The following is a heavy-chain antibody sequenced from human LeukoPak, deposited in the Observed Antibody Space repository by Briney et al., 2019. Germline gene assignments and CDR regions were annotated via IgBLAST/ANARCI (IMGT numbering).Heavy chain of an antibody. CDR3: ARGIPGYFGTSGYYYEY. D-gene: IGHD3-22*01. J-gene: IGHJ4*02. V-gene: IGHV4-4*02. CDR1: GDSISSNYW. Sequence: SETLSLTCAVSGDSISSNYWWTWVRQPPGKGLEWIGEIHHSESTNFNPSLKSRVTISVDKSKNHFSLSLTSVSAADTAVYYCARGIPGYFGTSGYYYEYWGQGILVTVSS. CDR2: IHHSEST.